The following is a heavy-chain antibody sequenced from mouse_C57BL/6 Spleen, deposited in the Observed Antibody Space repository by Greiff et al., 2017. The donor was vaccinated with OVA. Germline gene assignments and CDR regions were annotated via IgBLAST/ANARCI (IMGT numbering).Heavy chain of an antibody. CDR3: ARSRGNYVDYAMDY. Sequence: VQLQQSGAELVRPGASVKLSCKASGYTFTDYYINWVKQRPGQGLEWIARIYPGSGNTYYNEKFKGKATLTAEKSSSTAYMQLSSLTSEDSAVYFCARSRGNYVDYAMDYWGQGTSVTVSS. J-gene: IGHJ4*01. CDR2: IYPGSGNT. CDR1: GYTFTDYY. D-gene: IGHD2-1*01. V-gene: IGHV1-76*01.